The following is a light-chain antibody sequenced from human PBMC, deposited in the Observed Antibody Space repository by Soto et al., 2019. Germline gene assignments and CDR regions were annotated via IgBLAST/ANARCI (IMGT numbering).Light chain of an antibody. CDR1: SSDVGGYNY. V-gene: IGLV2-11*01. CDR3: CSYAASYLYV. J-gene: IGLJ1*01. Sequence: VLTQPRSVSGSPGQSVTISCTGTSSDVGGYNYVSWYQQHPGKAPKLMIYDVSKRPSGVPDRFSGSKSGNTASLTISGLQAEYEADYSSCSYAASYLYVFATGTMVX. CDR2: DVS.